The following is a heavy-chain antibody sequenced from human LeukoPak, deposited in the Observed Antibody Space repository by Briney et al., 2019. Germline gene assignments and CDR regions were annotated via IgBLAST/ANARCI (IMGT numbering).Heavy chain of an antibody. CDR2: IKEDGSEK. D-gene: IGHD5-12*01. CDR1: IFTFSSYW. Sequence: GGSLRLSCAASIFTFSSYWMSWVRQAPGKGLEWVATIKEDGSEKYYVDSVKGRFTISRDNAKNSLYLQMNSLRAEDTTVYYCARGVATIDYRGQGTLVTVSS. V-gene: IGHV3-7*01. J-gene: IGHJ4*02. CDR3: ARGVATIDY.